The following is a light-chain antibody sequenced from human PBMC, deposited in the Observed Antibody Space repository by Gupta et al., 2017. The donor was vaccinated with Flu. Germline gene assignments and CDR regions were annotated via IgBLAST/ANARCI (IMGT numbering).Light chain of an antibody. V-gene: IGKV1-39*01. CDR2: AAS. CDR3: QHRDSTFFT. J-gene: IGKJ3*01. Sequence: DIQMTQSPSSLSASVGDRVTITCRASQSISSYLNWYQQKPGKAPKLLIYAASSLQSGVPSRFSGSGSGTDFTLTISRLQPEDFATCYCQHRDSTFFTFGHGTKVDIK. CDR1: QSISSY.